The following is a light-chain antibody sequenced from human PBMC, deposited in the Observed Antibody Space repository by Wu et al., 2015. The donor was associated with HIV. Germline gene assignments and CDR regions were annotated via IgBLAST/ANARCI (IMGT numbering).Light chain of an antibody. V-gene: IGKV3-11*01. CDR1: QSVASF. J-gene: IGKJ2*01. Sequence: EIVLTQLPATLSLSPGERATLSCRASQSVASFLAWYQQKPGQAPRLLIYDASNRATGIPARFSGSGSGTDFTLTISSLEPEDFAVYYCQQRRYWPLYTFGQGTKLE. CDR3: QQRRYWPLYT. CDR2: DAS.